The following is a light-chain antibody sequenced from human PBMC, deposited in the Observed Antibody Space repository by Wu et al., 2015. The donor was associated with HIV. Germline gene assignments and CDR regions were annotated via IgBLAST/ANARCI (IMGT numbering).Light chain of an antibody. J-gene: IGKJ2*01. CDR3: QQYGSSPGT. CDR2: RTS. V-gene: IGKV3-20*01. CDR1: QSVSSTF. Sequence: EIVLTQSPGTLSLSPGERTSLSCRASQSVSSTFLAWYQQTPGQAPRLLIYRTSRRATGTPDRFSGSGSGTDFTLTITRLEPEDFAVYYCQQYGSSPGTFGQGTKLEI.